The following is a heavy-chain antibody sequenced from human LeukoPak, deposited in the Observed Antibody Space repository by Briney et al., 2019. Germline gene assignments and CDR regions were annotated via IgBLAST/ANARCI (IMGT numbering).Heavy chain of an antibody. Sequence: GGSLRLSCAASGFTFRSYEMNWVRQAPGKGLEWVSYISYSGSTIYYADSVKGRFTISRDNAKDSLYLQMDSLRAEDMAVYYCARGGPRRDFDYWGQGTLVTVSS. CDR3: ARGGPRRDFDY. D-gene: IGHD1-14*01. V-gene: IGHV3-48*03. CDR1: GFTFRSYE. CDR2: ISYSGSTI. J-gene: IGHJ4*02.